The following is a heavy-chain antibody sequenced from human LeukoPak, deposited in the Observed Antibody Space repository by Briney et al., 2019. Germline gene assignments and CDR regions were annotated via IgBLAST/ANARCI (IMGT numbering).Heavy chain of an antibody. CDR3: ARDRGNWFDP. CDR2: ISAYNGNT. J-gene: IGHJ5*02. V-gene: IGHV1-18*01. CDR1: GYTFTSYG. Sequence: AXVKVSCKASGYTFTSYGISWVRQAPGQGLEWMGWISAYNGNTNYPQKLQGRLTMTTDTSTSTAYMELRSLRSDDTAVYYCARDRGNWFDPWGQGTLVTVSS.